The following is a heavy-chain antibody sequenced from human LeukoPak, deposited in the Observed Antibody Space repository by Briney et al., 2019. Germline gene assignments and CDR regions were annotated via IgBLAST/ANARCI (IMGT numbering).Heavy chain of an antibody. Sequence: SETLSLTCTVSGVSISSFYWSWIRQSAGKGLEWIGRIHTSGSTNYNPSLQSRLTTSLDTSKNQFSLKLTSVTAADTAVYYCARDHRSGMTTVSTGFDYWGQGTLVTVSS. CDR1: GVSISSFY. D-gene: IGHD4-17*01. CDR2: IHTSGST. J-gene: IGHJ4*02. V-gene: IGHV4-4*07. CDR3: ARDHRSGMTTVSTGFDY.